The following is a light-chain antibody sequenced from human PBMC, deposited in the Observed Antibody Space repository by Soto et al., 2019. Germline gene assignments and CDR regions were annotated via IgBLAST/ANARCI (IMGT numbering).Light chain of an antibody. V-gene: IGLV7-46*01. J-gene: IGLJ2*01. Sequence: QAVVTQEPSLTVSPGGTVTLTCGSSTGAVTSGHYPYWFQQKPGQAPRALIYDTFNKLSWAPARFSGSLLGVKAALTLSGAQPEDEADYYCLLLFPGARVFGGGTKLTVL. CDR1: TGAVTSGHY. CDR2: DTF. CDR3: LLLFPGARV.